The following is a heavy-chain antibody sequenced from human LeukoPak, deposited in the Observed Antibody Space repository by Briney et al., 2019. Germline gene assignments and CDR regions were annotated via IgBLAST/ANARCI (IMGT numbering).Heavy chain of an antibody. CDR1: GFTFSSYG. V-gene: IGHV3-30*18. CDR2: ISYDGSNK. J-gene: IGHJ4*02. D-gene: IGHD3-22*01. CDR3: AKDNYAVITTGYFDY. Sequence: GGSLRLSCAASGFTFSSYGMHWVRQAPGKGLEWVAVISYDGSNKYYADSVKGRFTISRDNSKNTLYLQMNSLRAEDTAVYYCAKDNYAVITTGYFDYWGQGTLVTVSS.